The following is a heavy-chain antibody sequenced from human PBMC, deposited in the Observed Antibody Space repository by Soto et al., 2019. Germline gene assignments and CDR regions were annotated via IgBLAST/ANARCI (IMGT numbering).Heavy chain of an antibody. D-gene: IGHD2-8*01. CDR2: IYYSGST. V-gene: IGHV4-39*01. Sequence: SETLSLTCTVSGGSISSSSYYWGWIRQPPGKGLEWIGSIYYSGSTYYNPSLKSRVTISVDTSKNQFSLKVSSVTAADTAVYYCARGRLNLIYAHRPNYYYYCGMDVWGQGTTVTVSS. CDR1: GGSISSSSYY. CDR3: ARGRLNLIYAHRPNYYYYCGMDV. J-gene: IGHJ6*02.